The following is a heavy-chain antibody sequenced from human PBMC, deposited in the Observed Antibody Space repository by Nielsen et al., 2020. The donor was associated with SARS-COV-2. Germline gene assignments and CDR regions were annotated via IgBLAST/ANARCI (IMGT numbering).Heavy chain of an antibody. CDR3: AREGTTMVRGVNNNWFDP. CDR1: GGSISSSNW. J-gene: IGHJ5*02. V-gene: IGHV4-4*02. CDR2: IYHSGST. Sequence: GSLRLSCAVSGGSISSSNWWSWVRQPPGKGLEWIGEIYHSGSTYYNPSLKSRVTISVDTSKNQFSLKLSSVTAADTAVYYCAREGTTMVRGVNNNWFDPWGQGTLVTVSS. D-gene: IGHD3-10*01.